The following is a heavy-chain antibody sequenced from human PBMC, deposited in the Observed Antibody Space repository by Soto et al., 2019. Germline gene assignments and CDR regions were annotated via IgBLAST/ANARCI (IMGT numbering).Heavy chain of an antibody. J-gene: IGHJ4*02. CDR3: ARRGAAGTIYFDF. Sequence: SETLSLTCTVSGGSINNFYWSWIRQPPGKGLEWIGYMYYNGNANYNSSLKSRVTITVDTSKNQFSLKLTSVTAADTAVYYCARRGAAGTIYFDFWGQGALVTVSS. CDR1: GGSINNFY. V-gene: IGHV4-59*08. D-gene: IGHD6-13*01. CDR2: MYYNGNA.